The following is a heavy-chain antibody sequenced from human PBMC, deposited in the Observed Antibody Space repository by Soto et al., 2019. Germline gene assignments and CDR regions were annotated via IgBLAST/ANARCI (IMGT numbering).Heavy chain of an antibody. Sequence: QVQLQESGPGLVKPSETLSLTCTVSGGSISSYYWSWIRQPPGKGLEWIGYISYSGSTNYNPSLKSRVPITVDTSKNQFSLKLSSVTAADTAVYYCAREGIVATIGFDSWGQGTLVTVSS. V-gene: IGHV4-59*01. CDR2: ISYSGST. CDR1: GGSISSYY. CDR3: AREGIVATIGFDS. J-gene: IGHJ5*01. D-gene: IGHD5-12*01.